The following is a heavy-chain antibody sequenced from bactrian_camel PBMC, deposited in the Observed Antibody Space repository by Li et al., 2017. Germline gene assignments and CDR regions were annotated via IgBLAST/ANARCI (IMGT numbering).Heavy chain of an antibody. D-gene: IGHD3*01. CDR1: GISLSSRC. Sequence: HVQLVESGGDSVQAGGSLRLSCVVSGISLSSRCMGWFRQAPGQEREYVGSIYTDGARTDYRYSLKDRFTISQDIARNTLYLQMNSLKFEDTAMYYCAAGGYSCQYDYDYNYWGQGTQVTVS. CDR3: AAGGYSCQYDYDYNY. J-gene: IGHJ4*01. CDR2: IYTDGART. V-gene: IGHV3S54*01.